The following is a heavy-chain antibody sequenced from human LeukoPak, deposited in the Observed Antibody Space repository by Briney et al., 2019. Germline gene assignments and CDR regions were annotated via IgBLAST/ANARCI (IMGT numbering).Heavy chain of an antibody. CDR3: ARDRPPYGYLDY. D-gene: IGHD4-17*01. J-gene: IGHJ4*02. V-gene: IGHV3-30*04. CDR1: GFTFSSYA. CDR2: ISYDGSNK. Sequence: GGSLRLSCAASGFTFSSYAMHWVRQAPGKGLEWVAVISYDGSNKYYAESVKGRFTISRDNSKNTLYLQMNSLRAEDMAVYYCARDRPPYGYLDYWGQGTLVTVSS.